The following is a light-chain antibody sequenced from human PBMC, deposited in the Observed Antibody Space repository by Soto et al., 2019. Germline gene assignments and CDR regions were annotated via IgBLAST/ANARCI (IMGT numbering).Light chain of an antibody. V-gene: IGKV1-9*01. CDR1: QGIDSS. Sequence: ILLTQSPSSLSASVGDRVTITCRASQGIDSSFAWYQQKPGKAPKLLIYAASNLQSGVPSRFSGSGSGTHFTLTISSLQPEDFATYYCQQLHGYPITFGQGTRLE. J-gene: IGKJ5*01. CDR3: QQLHGYPIT. CDR2: AAS.